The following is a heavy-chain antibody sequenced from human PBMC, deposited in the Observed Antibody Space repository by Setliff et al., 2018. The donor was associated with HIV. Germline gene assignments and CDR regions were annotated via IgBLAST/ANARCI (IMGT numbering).Heavy chain of an antibody. J-gene: IGHJ4*02. V-gene: IGHV1-2*02. CDR1: GYTFTDYF. D-gene: IGHD7-27*01. CDR3: ARQLSNSLDY. Sequence: GASVKVSCKASGYTFTDYFIHWVRQAPGQGLEWVGWISPNNGDTTIPQRFQGRVTMTRDTSINTAYMELNSLRSDDTAVYYCARQLSNSLDYWGQGTLVTVSS. CDR2: ISPNNGDT.